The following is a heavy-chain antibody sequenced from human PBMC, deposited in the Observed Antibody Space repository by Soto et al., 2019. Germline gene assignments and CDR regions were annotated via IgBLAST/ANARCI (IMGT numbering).Heavy chain of an antibody. CDR3: ARDGGFGELKY. V-gene: IGHV1-69*13. CDR2: IIPVFGTT. J-gene: IGHJ4*02. CDR1: GGTFSSYA. Sequence: SVKVSCKASGGTFSSYAINWVRQAPGEGLEWMGRIIPVFGTTNDAQRFEGRVTFTADESTSTAYMELRGLLSEDTAVYYCARDGGFGELKYWGPGTLVTVSS. D-gene: IGHD3-10*01.